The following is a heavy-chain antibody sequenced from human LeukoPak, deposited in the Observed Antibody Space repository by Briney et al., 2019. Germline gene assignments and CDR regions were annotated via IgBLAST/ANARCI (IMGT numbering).Heavy chain of an antibody. CDR3: ARGSDYSGFDP. V-gene: IGHV1-8*01. D-gene: IGHD4-11*01. Sequence: DSVKVFCKASGYTFSSHDINWVRQVPGHGLEWMGWMNPNSGNTGSAQKFQGRVAMTRDTSIGTAYLELSSLRSEDTAVYYCARGSDYSGFDPWGQGTLVTVSS. CDR1: GYTFSSHD. CDR2: MNPNSGNT. J-gene: IGHJ5*02.